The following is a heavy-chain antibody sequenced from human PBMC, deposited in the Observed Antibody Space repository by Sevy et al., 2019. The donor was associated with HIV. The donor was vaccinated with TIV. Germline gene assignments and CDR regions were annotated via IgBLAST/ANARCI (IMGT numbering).Heavy chain of an antibody. CDR3: ARDYRRDFWSGYSNYFDP. CDR1: GDSITRYF. D-gene: IGHD3-3*01. J-gene: IGHJ5*02. V-gene: IGHV4-59*01. Sequence: SETLSLTCTVSGDSITRYFWSWIRQPPGKGLEWIGYMYHSGSTNYNPSLKRRVSLSIDTSKNEFSLNLSSVTAADTAVYYCARDYRRDFWSGYSNYFDPWGPGILVTVSS. CDR2: MYHSGST.